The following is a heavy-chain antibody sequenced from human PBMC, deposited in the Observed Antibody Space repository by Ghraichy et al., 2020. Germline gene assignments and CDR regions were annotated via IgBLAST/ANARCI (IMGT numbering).Heavy chain of an antibody. CDR2: TYYRSKWYF. Sequence: SQTLSLTCAISGDRVSSNSAGWTWIRQSPSRGLEWLGRTYYRSKWYFDYAVSMKSRITINADTSKNQFSLQLNAVTPEDTAVYHCARITYGDAGYYNGMDVWGQGTTVTVSS. V-gene: IGHV6-1*01. CDR1: GDRVSSNSAG. CDR3: ARITYGDAGYYNGMDV. D-gene: IGHD4-17*01. J-gene: IGHJ6*02.